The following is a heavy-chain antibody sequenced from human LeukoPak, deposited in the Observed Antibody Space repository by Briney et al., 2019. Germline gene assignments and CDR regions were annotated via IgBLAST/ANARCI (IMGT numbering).Heavy chain of an antibody. CDR2: IYYSGST. Sequence: SETLSLTCTVSGGSISSSSYYWSWIRQPPGKGLEWIGYIYYSGSTNYNPSLKSRVTISVDTSKNQFSLKLSSVTAADTAVYYCARVGEKYFDWIHNWFDPWGQGTLVTVSS. CDR1: GGSISSSSYY. CDR3: ARVGEKYFDWIHNWFDP. J-gene: IGHJ5*02. V-gene: IGHV4-61*01. D-gene: IGHD3-9*01.